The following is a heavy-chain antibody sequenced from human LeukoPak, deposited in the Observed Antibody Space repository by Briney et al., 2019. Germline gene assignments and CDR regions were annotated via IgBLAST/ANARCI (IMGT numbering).Heavy chain of an antibody. CDR1: GGTFSSYA. CDR2: IIPIFGTA. V-gene: IGHV1-69*06. J-gene: IGHJ4*02. D-gene: IGHD1-7*01. CDR3: ARLLARGNYDRADY. Sequence: SVKVSCKASGGTFSSYAISWVRQAPGQGLEWMGGIIPIFGTANYAQKFQGRVTITADKSTSTAYMELSSLRSEDTAVYYCARLLARGNYDRADYWGQGTLVTVSS.